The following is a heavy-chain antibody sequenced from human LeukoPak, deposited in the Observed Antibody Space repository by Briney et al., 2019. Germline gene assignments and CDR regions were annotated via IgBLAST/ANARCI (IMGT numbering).Heavy chain of an antibody. CDR2: INRGSNHI. D-gene: IGHD6-19*01. CDR3: ARDSSGWSRDY. CDR1: GFTFSAYS. V-gene: IGHV3-21*06. Sequence: GGSLRLSCAASGFTFSAYSMSWVRQAPGKGLEWVSSINRGSNHIYYADAVKGRFTISRDNAKNSLYLQMNSLRAEDTVICYCARDSSGWSRDYWGQGTLVTVSS. J-gene: IGHJ4*02.